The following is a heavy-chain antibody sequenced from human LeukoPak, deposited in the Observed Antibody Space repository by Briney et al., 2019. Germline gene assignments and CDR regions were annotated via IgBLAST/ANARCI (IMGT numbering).Heavy chain of an antibody. J-gene: IGHJ3*02. CDR1: GSTFSSYS. Sequence: GGSLRLSFAASGSTFSSYSMNWVRQAPGKGLEWVSSISSGSSYIYYADSVKGRFTISRDNAKNSLYLQMNSLRAEDTAVYYCARDGVPPGAFDIWGQGTMVTVSS. CDR3: ARDGVPPGAFDI. D-gene: IGHD1-1*01. V-gene: IGHV3-21*01. CDR2: ISSGSSYI.